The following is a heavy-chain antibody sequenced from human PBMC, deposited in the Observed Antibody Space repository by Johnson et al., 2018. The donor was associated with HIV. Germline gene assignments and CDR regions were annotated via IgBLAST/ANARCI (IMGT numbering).Heavy chain of an antibody. CDR2: IRQDGSKK. J-gene: IGHJ3*02. CDR3: AKEPRPGIVATDDAFDI. D-gene: IGHD5-12*01. CDR1: GFTFSSYG. Sequence: QVQLVESGGGVVQPGGSLRLSCAASGFTFSSYGMHWVRQAPGKGLEWVAFIRQDGSKKYYADSVKGRFTISRDNSKNTLYLQMNSRRAEDTAVYYCAKEPRPGIVATDDAFDIWGQGTMVTVSS. V-gene: IGHV3-30*02.